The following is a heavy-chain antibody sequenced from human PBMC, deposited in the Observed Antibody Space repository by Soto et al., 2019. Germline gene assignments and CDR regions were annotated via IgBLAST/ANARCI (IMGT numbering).Heavy chain of an antibody. CDR3: AQTGSLAALPHLDY. J-gene: IGHJ4*02. Sequence: QVQLVQSGAEVKQPGSSVKVSCKASGGPFSSYAISWVRQAPGQGLEWMGGIVPIFRTANYAQEFHGRVTITADESTKTAYMELSSLRFEDTAVYFCAQTGSLAALPHLDYWGQGTLVTVSS. V-gene: IGHV1-69*01. CDR2: IVPIFRTA. D-gene: IGHD6-6*01. CDR1: GGPFSSYA.